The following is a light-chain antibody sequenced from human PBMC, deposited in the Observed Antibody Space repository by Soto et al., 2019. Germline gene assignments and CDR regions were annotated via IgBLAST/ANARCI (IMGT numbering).Light chain of an antibody. CDR2: AAS. CDR3: QQSYNGRT. J-gene: IGKJ1*01. V-gene: IGKV1-39*01. Sequence: DIQMTQSPSSLSASVGDRVTITCRASQSIDSYLNWYQQKPGKAPNLLIYAASSLHSGVPSRFSGSGSGTDFTLTISSLQPEDFATYFCQQSYNGRTFGQGTKVEV. CDR1: QSIDSY.